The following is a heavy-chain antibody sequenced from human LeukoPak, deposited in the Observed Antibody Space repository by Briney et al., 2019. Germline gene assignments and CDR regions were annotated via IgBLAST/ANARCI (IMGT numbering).Heavy chain of an antibody. CDR1: GGSISSYY. CDR2: IYYSGST. CDR3: ARDNDYGERRVFDY. J-gene: IGHJ4*02. Sequence: SETLSLTCTVSGGSISSYYWSWIRQPPGKGLEWIGYIYYSGSTNYNPSLKSRVTVSVDTSKKQFSLKLSSVTAADTAVYYCARDNDYGERRVFDYWGQGTLVTVSS. V-gene: IGHV4-59*01. D-gene: IGHD4-17*01.